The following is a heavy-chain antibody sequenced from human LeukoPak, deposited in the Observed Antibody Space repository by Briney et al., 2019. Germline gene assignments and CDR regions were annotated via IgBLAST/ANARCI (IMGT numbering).Heavy chain of an antibody. CDR3: ARCKVVVPAAINPRYYYYYYYMDV. D-gene: IGHD2-2*01. V-gene: IGHV4-34*01. J-gene: IGHJ6*03. CDR1: GGSFGGYY. CDR2: INHSGST. Sequence: SETLSLTCAVYGGSFGGYYWSWIRQPPGKGLEWIGEINHSGSTNYNPSLKSRVTISVDTSKNQFSLKLSSVTAADTAVYYCARCKVVVPAAINPRYYYYYYYMDVWGKGTTVTVSS.